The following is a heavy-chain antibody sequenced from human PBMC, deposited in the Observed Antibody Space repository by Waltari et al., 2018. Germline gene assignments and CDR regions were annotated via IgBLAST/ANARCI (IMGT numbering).Heavy chain of an antibody. CDR3: ARGPYAADY. Sequence: QVQLQESGPGLVKPSETLPLTCTVSGGSISSYYWSWIRQPPGKGLEWIGYIYYSGSTNYNPSLKSRVTISVDTSKNQFSLKLSSVTAADTAVYYCARGPYAADYWGQGTLVTVSS. J-gene: IGHJ4*02. CDR1: GGSISSYY. D-gene: IGHD2-2*01. V-gene: IGHV4-59*01. CDR2: IYYSGST.